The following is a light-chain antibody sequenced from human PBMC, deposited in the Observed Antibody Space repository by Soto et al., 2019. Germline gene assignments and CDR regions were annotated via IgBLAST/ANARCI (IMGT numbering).Light chain of an antibody. Sequence: DIVMTQSPATLSVSPGERATLSCRASQSLSSNLAWYQQKPGRAPKLLIHGASTRATGIPDRFSGSGSGTDFTLSISRLVPEDFAVYYCQLYGSSPKKFGQGTKVDIK. CDR2: GAS. J-gene: IGKJ1*01. CDR3: QLYGSSPKK. CDR1: QSLSSN. V-gene: IGKV3-20*01.